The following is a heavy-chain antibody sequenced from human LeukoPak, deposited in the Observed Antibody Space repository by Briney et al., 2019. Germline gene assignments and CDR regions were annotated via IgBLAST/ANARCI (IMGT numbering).Heavy chain of an antibody. D-gene: IGHD6-19*01. J-gene: IGHJ4*02. V-gene: IGHV4-34*01. Sequence: SETLSLTCAVYGGSLSSYYCSWIRQPPGKGLEWIGHITHSGSTNYNPSLKNRVTVSVDASKNQFSLKLSSVTAADTAVYYCTYTGWYKIPDYWGQGTLVTVSS. CDR1: GGSLSSYY. CDR3: TYTGWYKIPDY. CDR2: ITHSGST.